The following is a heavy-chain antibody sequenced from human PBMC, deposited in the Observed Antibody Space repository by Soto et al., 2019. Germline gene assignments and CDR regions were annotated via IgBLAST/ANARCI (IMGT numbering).Heavy chain of an antibody. J-gene: IGHJ6*02. CDR1: GFTFSSYA. CDR3: AKGWLQRDYYYYGMDV. CDR2: IIGSGGST. D-gene: IGHD5-12*01. V-gene: IGHV3-23*01. Sequence: XGSLRLSCAASGFTFSSYAMSWVRQAPGKGLEWVSAIIGSGGSTYYADSVKGRFTISRDNSKNTLYLQMNSLRAEDTAVYYCAKGWLQRDYYYYGMDVWGQGTTVTVSS.